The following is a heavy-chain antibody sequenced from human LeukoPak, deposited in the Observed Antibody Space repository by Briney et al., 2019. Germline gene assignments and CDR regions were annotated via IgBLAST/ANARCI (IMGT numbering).Heavy chain of an antibody. Sequence: SETLSLTCAVYGGSFSGYYWSWIRQPPGKGLEWIGEINHSGSTNYNPSLKSRVTISVDTSKNQLSLKLSSVTAADTAVYYSARRYGSGSYYYYYGMDVWGKGTTVTVSS. CDR2: INHSGST. CDR3: ARRYGSGSYYYYYGMDV. J-gene: IGHJ6*04. V-gene: IGHV4-34*01. CDR1: GGSFSGYY. D-gene: IGHD3-10*01.